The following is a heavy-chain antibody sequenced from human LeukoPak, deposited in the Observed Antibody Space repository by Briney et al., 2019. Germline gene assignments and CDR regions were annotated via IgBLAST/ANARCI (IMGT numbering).Heavy chain of an antibody. V-gene: IGHV3-33*01. Sequence: GGSLRLSCAASGFTFSTYGMHWVRQAPGKGLGWVALVWSDGNGKFYADSVKGRFTISRDNSKNTVYLQMNSLRAEDTAVYYCVSVLTVTFDSWGQGTLVTVSS. D-gene: IGHD4-17*01. CDR3: VSVLTVTFDS. J-gene: IGHJ4*02. CDR2: VWSDGNGK. CDR1: GFTFSTYG.